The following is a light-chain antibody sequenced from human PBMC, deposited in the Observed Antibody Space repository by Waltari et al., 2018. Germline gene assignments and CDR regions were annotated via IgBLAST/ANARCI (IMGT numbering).Light chain of an antibody. CDR1: QSVSSN. V-gene: IGKV3-15*01. CDR3: QQYNNWPPGDT. CDR2: GAS. Sequence: EIVMTQSPATLSVSTGERATISCRASQSVSSNLAWYQQKPGQAPRLLIYGASTRATGIPARFSVSGSGTEFTLTISSLQSEDFAVYYCQQYNNWPPGDTFGQGTKLEIK. J-gene: IGKJ2*01.